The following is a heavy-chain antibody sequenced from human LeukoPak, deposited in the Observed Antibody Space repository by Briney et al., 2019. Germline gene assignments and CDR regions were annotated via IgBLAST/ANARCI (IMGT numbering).Heavy chain of an antibody. CDR2: INHSGST. V-gene: IGHV4-34*10. CDR3: ARDTYYYDSSGYSNFDY. CDR1: GGSFSGYY. Sequence: SETLSLTCAVYGGSFSGYYWSWIRQPPGKGLEWIGEINHSGSTNYNPPLKSRVTMSADTSKTQFYLQLSSVTTADTAVYYCARDTYYYDSSGYSNFDYWGQGTLVTVSS. J-gene: IGHJ4*02. D-gene: IGHD3-22*01.